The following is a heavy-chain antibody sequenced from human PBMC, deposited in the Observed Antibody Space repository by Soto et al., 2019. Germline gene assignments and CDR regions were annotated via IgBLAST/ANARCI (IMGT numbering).Heavy chain of an antibody. J-gene: IGHJ6*03. Sequence: GASVKVSCKASGYTFTSYDINWVRQATGQGLEWMGWMNPNSGNTGYAQKFQGRVTMTRNTSISTAYMELSSLRSEDTAVYYCARRLHGSGRYYSLYYYMVVWGKGHTVTVS. D-gene: IGHD3-10*01. CDR3: ARRLHGSGRYYSLYYYMVV. CDR1: GYTFTSYD. V-gene: IGHV1-8*01. CDR2: MNPNSGNT.